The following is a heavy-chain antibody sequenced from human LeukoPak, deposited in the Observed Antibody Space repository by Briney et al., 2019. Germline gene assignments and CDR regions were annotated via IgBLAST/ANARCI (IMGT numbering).Heavy chain of an antibody. CDR1: GYSFTSYW. D-gene: IGHD6-19*01. CDR2: IYPDDSDT. J-gene: IGHJ4*02. V-gene: IGHV5-51*01. CDR3: ARQRRSSGWPIDY. Sequence: GESLKISCKGSGYSFTSYWIAWVRQMPGKGLEWMGIIYPDDSDTRYSPSFQGQVTITADKSISTAYLQWSSLKASDNAMYYCARQRRSSGWPIDYWGQGTLVTVSS.